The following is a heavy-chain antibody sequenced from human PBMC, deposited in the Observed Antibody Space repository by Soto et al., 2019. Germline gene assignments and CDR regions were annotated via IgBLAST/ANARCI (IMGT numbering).Heavy chain of an antibody. Sequence: ASVKVSCKTSGYTFSTSGISWVRQAPGQRLEWVGWIRPDNGNTKSAQRLQGRVTLTTDTSASTAYMELRSLTSDDTAMYYCARDTESNRYNDWGQGTLVTVSS. CDR3: ARDTESNRYND. J-gene: IGHJ1*01. CDR1: GYTFSTSG. D-gene: IGHD1-20*01. CDR2: IRPDNGNT. V-gene: IGHV1-18*01.